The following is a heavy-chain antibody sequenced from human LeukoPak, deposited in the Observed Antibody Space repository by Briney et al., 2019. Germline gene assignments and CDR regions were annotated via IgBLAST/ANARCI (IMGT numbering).Heavy chain of an antibody. V-gene: IGHV3-11*01. J-gene: IGHJ4*02. CDR3: ASGALFGSGEYKDYFDY. CDR2: IGNRGENI. CDR1: GFTFSDYY. D-gene: IGHD6-19*01. Sequence: PGGSLRLSCAASGFTFSDYYMTWIRQAPGKGLEWVSYIGNRGENIYYADSVKGRFSISRDNDKNSLYLQMNSLRAEDTAVYCCASGALFGSGEYKDYFDYWGQGTLVTVSS.